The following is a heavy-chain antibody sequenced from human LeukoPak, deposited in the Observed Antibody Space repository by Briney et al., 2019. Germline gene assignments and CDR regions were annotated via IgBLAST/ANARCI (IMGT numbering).Heavy chain of an antibody. CDR2: ISLNGDTT. D-gene: IGHD6-19*01. J-gene: IGHJ4*02. CDR1: GFSVTSYG. V-gene: IGHV3-23*01. CDR3: AQGYSSGWFPY. Sequence: GGSLRLSCAVSGFSVTSYGMSGVRQAPGKGLEWISAISLNGDTTYYADSVKGRFIISRDNSENKLYLQMNSLRTEDTAVYYCAQGYSSGWFPYWGQGSLVSVSS.